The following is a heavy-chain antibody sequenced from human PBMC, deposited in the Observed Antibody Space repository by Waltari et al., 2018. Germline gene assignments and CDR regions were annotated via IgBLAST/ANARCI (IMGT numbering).Heavy chain of an antibody. V-gene: IGHV4-34*01. J-gene: IGHJ5*02. CDR1: GGSFSGYH. CDR3: ARGGVPDYYGEGSYYRNWFDP. D-gene: IGHD3-10*01. Sequence: QVQLKEWGAGTLKASETLSLTCAVPGGSFSGYHWTWIRQPPGKGLEWLGEINHGGVSNYKSSLKSRVTIVIDTSKNQFSLRLSSVTAADSAVYYCARGGVPDYYGEGSYYRNWFDPWGQGLMVTVSS. CDR2: INHGGVS.